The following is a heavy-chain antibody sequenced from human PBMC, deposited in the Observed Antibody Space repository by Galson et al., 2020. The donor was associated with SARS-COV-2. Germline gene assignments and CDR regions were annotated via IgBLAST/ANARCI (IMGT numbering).Heavy chain of an antibody. D-gene: IGHD6-13*01. Sequence: GESLKISCVGSGFTFSSYTMNWVRQVPGKGLEWVSSITTSSTYINYADSVNGRFTISRDNAKNSLFLQMNSLRAGDTALYFCARTGTPHYYYSYYMDVWGKGTTVTVSS. V-gene: IGHV3-21*01. CDR2: ITTSSTYI. CDR3: ARTGTPHYYYSYYMDV. CDR1: GFTFSSYT. J-gene: IGHJ6*03.